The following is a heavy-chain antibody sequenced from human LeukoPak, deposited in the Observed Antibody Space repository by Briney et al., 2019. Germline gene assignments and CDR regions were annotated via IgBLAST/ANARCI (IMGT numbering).Heavy chain of an antibody. D-gene: IGHD2-2*01. CDR2: ITGSGGTT. Sequence: GGSLRLSCAASGFTFSSHGMSWVRQAPGKGPQWVSAITGSGGTTYYADSVKGRFTISRDNSKNTLYLQMNSLRPEDTAVYYCAKVGARGCSSSTCFIYWGQGTLVTVSS. CDR1: GFTFSSHG. J-gene: IGHJ4*02. CDR3: AKVGARGCSSSTCFIY. V-gene: IGHV3-23*01.